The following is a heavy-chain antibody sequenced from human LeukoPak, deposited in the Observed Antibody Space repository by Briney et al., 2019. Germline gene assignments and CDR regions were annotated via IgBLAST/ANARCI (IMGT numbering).Heavy chain of an antibody. CDR2: IYYGGST. J-gene: IGHJ4*02. CDR1: GGSFSGYY. V-gene: IGHV4-30-4*08. Sequence: SETLSLTCAVYGGSFSGYYWSWIRQPPGKGLEWIGYIYYGGSTYYSPSLKSRLTISVDTSKNQFSLKLSSVTAADTAVYYCARGYWHYDSSGFSQYYFDYWGQGTLVTVSS. D-gene: IGHD3-22*01. CDR3: ARGYWHYDSSGFSQYYFDY.